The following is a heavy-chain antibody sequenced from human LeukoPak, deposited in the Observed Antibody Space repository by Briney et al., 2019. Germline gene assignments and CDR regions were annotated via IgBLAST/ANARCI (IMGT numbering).Heavy chain of an antibody. CDR1: GYTFTGYY. V-gene: IGHV1-2*02. D-gene: IGHD3-10*01. CDR2: INPNSGGT. J-gene: IGHJ5*02. CDR3: AREEGGYYPYFDP. Sequence: ASVKVSCKASGYTFTGYYMRWVRQAPGQGLEWMGWINPNSGGTNYAQKFQGRVTMTRDTSISTAYMELSRLRSDDTAVYYCAREEGGYYPYFDPWGQGTLVTVSS.